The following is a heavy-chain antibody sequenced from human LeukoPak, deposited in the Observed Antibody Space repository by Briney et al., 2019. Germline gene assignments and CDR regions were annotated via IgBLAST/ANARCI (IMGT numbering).Heavy chain of an antibody. Sequence: ASVKVSCKESGYTFTSYYMHWVRQAPGQGLEWMGIINPSGGSTSYAQKFQGRVTMTRDTSTSTVYMELSSLRSEDTAVYYCARTPSSRYSGSYGLGYYYYYGMDVWGQGTTVTVSS. CDR3: ARTPSSRYSGSYGLGYYYYYGMDV. J-gene: IGHJ6*02. CDR1: GYTFTSYY. D-gene: IGHD1-26*01. V-gene: IGHV1-46*01. CDR2: INPSGGST.